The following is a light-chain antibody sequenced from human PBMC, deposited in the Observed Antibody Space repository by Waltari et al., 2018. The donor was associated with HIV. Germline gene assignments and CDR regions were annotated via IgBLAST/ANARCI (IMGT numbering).Light chain of an antibody. CDR2: DVS. CDR1: SSGVGGYTY. J-gene: IGLJ2*01. V-gene: IGLV2-11*01. CDR3: CSYAGSYRGV. Sequence: QSALTQPRSVSGSPVQSATIPCTGTSSGVGGYTYVSWYQQHPGKAPKLFIYDVSKRPSGVPDRFSGSKSGNTASLTISGLQAEDEADYYCCSYAGSYRGVFGGGTKLTVL.